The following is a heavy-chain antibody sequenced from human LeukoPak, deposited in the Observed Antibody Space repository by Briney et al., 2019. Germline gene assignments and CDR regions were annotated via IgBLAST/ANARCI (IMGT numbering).Heavy chain of an antibody. CDR3: VPLNWNPPGDFDR. Sequence: GGSLRLSCAASGFTFSSYWMSWVRQAPGKGLEWVANIKQDGSEKYYVDSVKGRFTISKDNAKNSLYLLMNSLRVEDTAVYYCVPLNWNPPGDFDRWGQGTLVTVSS. CDR2: IKQDGSEK. D-gene: IGHD1-20*01. CDR1: GFTFSSYW. V-gene: IGHV3-7*01. J-gene: IGHJ4*02.